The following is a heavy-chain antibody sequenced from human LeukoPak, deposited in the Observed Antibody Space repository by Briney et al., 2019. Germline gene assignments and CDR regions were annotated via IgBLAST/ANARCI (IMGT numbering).Heavy chain of an antibody. CDR3: AREPTSGYSYGALDY. D-gene: IGHD5-18*01. CDR2: ISAYNGNT. Sequence: GASVKVSCKASGYTFTSYGISWVRQAPGQGLEWMGWISAYNGNTSYAQKLQGRVTMTTDTSTSTAYMELRSLRSDDTAVYYCAREPTSGYSYGALDYWGQGTLVTVSS. J-gene: IGHJ4*02. CDR1: GYTFTSYG. V-gene: IGHV1-18*01.